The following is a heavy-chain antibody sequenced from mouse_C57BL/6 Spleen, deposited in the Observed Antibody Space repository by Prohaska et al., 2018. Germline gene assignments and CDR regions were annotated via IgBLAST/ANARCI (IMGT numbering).Heavy chain of an antibody. J-gene: IGHJ4*01. V-gene: IGHV1-26*01. D-gene: IGHD3-2*02. CDR2: INPNNGGT. CDR1: GYTFTDYY. Sequence: GYTFTDYYMNWVKQSHGKSLEWIGDINPNNGGTSYNQKFKGKATLTVDKSSSTAYMELRSLTSEDSAVYYCARSSGYDAMDYWGQGTSVTVSS. CDR3: ARSSGYDAMDY.